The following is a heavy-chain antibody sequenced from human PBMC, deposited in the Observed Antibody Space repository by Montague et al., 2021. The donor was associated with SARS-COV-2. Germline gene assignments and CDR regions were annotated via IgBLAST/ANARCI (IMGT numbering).Heavy chain of an antibody. CDR1: GFTFSSYG. J-gene: IGHJ6*02. CDR2: IWYDGSNK. V-gene: IGHV3-33*06. CDR3: AKEYSSSSTRYYGMDV. D-gene: IGHD6-6*01. Sequence: SLRLSCAASGFTFSSYGMHWVRQAPGKGLEWVAVIWYDGSNKYYADSVKGRFTISRDNSKNTLYLQMNSLRAEDTAVYYCAKEYSSSSTRYYGMDVWGQGTTVTVSS.